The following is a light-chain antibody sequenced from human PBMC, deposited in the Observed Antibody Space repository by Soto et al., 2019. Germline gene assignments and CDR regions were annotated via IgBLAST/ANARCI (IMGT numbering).Light chain of an antibody. V-gene: IGLV2-11*01. CDR2: DVS. Sequence: QSALTQPRSVSGSPGQSVTISCTGTSSDVGGYNYVSWYQQHPGKAPKLMIYDVSKRPSGVPDRFSGSKSGNTASLTISGLQAEDEADYYCQSYDNSLSGPVVFGGGTKLTVL. CDR3: QSYDNSLSGPVV. J-gene: IGLJ2*01. CDR1: SSDVGGYNY.